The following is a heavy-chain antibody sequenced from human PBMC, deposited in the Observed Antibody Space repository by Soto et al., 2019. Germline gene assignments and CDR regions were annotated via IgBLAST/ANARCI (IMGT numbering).Heavy chain of an antibody. V-gene: IGHV4-4*02. D-gene: IGHD2-15*01. J-gene: IGHJ5*02. CDR1: GDSFRNNDW. CDR2: IYQGGTT. Sequence: QVQLQESGPGLVKPSGTLSLTCAVSGDSFRNNDWWSWVRQPPGKGLEWIGEIYQGGTTNYNPSLKSRVTISVDTSKSQFSLNLSSMTAADTAVYYCARGSGWRVDPWGQGTLVTVSS. CDR3: ARGSGWRVDP.